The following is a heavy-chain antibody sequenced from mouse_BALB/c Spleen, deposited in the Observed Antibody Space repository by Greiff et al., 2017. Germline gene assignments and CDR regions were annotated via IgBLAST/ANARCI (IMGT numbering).Heavy chain of an antibody. Sequence: EVKLEESGGGLVQPGGSLKLSCAASGFTFSSYTMSWVRQTPEKRLEWVAYISNGGGSTYYPDTVKGRFTISSDNAKNTLYLQMSSLKSEDTAMYYCARHDLDYAMDYWGQGTSVTVSS. D-gene: IGHD2-13*01. V-gene: IGHV5-12-2*01. J-gene: IGHJ4*01. CDR1: GFTFSSYT. CDR2: ISNGGGST. CDR3: ARHDLDYAMDY.